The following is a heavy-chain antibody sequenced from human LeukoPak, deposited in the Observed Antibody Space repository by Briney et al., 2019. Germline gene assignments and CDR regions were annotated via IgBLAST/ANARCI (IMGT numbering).Heavy chain of an antibody. CDR3: ARQDRVLIAFDY. D-gene: IGHD3-3*01. CDR1: GFTFNSYE. CDR2: ISSSGSTI. Sequence: PGGSLRLSCAAFGFTFNSYEMNWVRQAPGKGLEWVSYISSSGSTIYYADSVKGRFTISRDNAKSSLYLQMNSLRAEDTAIYYCARQDRVLIAFDYWGQGTLVTVYS. J-gene: IGHJ4*02. V-gene: IGHV3-48*03.